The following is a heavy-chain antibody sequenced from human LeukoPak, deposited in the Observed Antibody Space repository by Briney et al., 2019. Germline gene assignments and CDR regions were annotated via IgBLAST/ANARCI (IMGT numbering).Heavy chain of an antibody. J-gene: IGHJ4*02. CDR1: GGSISSSNW. V-gene: IGHV4-4*02. Sequence: PSGTLSLTCAVSGGSISSSNWWSWVRQPPGKGLEWIGEIYHSGSTNYNPSLKSRVTISVDESKNQFSLKLSSVTAADTAVYYCARGHVDTAMTFDYWGQGTLVTVSS. CDR2: IYHSGST. CDR3: ARGHVDTAMTFDY. D-gene: IGHD5-18*01.